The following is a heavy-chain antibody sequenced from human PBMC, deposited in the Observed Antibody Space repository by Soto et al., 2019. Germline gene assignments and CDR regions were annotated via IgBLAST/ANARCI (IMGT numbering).Heavy chain of an antibody. Sequence: PSDTLSLTCDVYGGSFSGYYWSWIRQPPGKGLEWIGEINHSGSTNYNPSLKSRVTISVDTSKNQFSLKLSSVTAADTAVYYCARGAGARTRSMDYWGQGTLVTVSS. CDR2: INHSGST. J-gene: IGHJ4*02. CDR3: ARGAGARTRSMDY. V-gene: IGHV4-34*01. D-gene: IGHD3-10*01. CDR1: GGSFSGYY.